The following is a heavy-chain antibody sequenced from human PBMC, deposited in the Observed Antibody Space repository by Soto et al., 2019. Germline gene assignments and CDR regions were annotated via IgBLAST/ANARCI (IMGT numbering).Heavy chain of an antibody. J-gene: IGHJ5*02. CDR2: INAGNGNT. CDR3: ARARLVGNGYTWSWFDP. D-gene: IGHD5-12*01. CDR1: GYTFTDYA. V-gene: IGHV1-3*01. Sequence: QVQLVQSEAEVKEPGASVKVSCKASGYTFTDYALQWVRQAPGQSLEWMGWINAGNGNTKYSQKFLGRVTFTRDTSASTAYMEMSSLTYEDTAVFYCARARLVGNGYTWSWFDPWGQGVLVTVSS.